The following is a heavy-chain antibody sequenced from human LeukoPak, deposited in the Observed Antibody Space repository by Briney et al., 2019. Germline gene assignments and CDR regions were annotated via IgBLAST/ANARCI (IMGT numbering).Heavy chain of an antibody. CDR3: ARDDRYTSWN. CDR2: ISGSGATT. J-gene: IGHJ4*02. V-gene: IGHV3-23*01. D-gene: IGHD5-18*01. Sequence: GGSLRLSCAASGFTFSSYGMTRVRQAPGKGLEWVSGISGSGATTYYADSVMGRFTISRDNSKNTLFLHMNSLRAEDTAVYYCARDDRYTSWNWGQGTLVTVSS. CDR1: GFTFSSYG.